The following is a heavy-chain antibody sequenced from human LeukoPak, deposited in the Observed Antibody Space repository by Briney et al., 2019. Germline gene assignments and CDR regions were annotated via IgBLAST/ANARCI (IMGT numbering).Heavy chain of an antibody. J-gene: IGHJ4*02. D-gene: IGHD2-15*01. CDR1: GGSISSYN. Sequence: SETLSLTCTVSGGSISSYNWSWIRQPPGKGLEWIGYIYYSGSTNYNPSLKSRVTISVDTSKNQFSLKLSSVTAADTAVYYCARDYCSGGSCYNDYWGQGTLVTVSS. CDR3: ARDYCSGGSCYNDY. CDR2: IYYSGST. V-gene: IGHV4-59*01.